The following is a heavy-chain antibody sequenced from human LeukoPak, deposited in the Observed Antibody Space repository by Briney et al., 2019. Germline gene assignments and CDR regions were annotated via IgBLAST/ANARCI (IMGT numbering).Heavy chain of an antibody. J-gene: IGHJ6*03. CDR1: GGSISNYYY. V-gene: IGHV4-4*07. CDR3: ARAPWRADPADYYYDSDS. Sequence: SETLSLTCTVSGGSISNYYYWNCIRQPAGTVLEWIGRIYGSGSTNYNLSLASRVTLSVDTSKNQFSLRLSSVTAADTAVYYCARAPWRADPADYYYDSDSWGKGTPVTVSS. D-gene: IGHD3-3*01. CDR2: IYGSGST.